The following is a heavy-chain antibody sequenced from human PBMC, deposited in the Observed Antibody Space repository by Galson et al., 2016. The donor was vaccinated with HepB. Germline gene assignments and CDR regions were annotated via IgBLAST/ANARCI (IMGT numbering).Heavy chain of an antibody. D-gene: IGHD3-22*01. J-gene: IGHJ5*02. CDR1: GYNFISYG. V-gene: IGHV1-3*01. Sequence: SVKVSCKASGYNFISYGISWVRQAPGQRLEWMGWINAGNGNTKYSQKFQGRVTITRDTSASTADMELSSLRSEDTAVYYCARDLKNYYDSSGYDYRWFDPWGQGTLVTVSS. CDR3: ARDLKNYYDSSGYDYRWFDP. CDR2: INAGNGNT.